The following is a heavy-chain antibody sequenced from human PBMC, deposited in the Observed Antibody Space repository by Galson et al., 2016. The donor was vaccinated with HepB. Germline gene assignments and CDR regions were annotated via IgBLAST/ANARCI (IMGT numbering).Heavy chain of an antibody. CDR3: ARVPFVVVPAAERSYYYYGMDV. V-gene: IGHV4-59*12. CDR1: GVSISSYY. J-gene: IGHJ6*02. Sequence: ETLSLTCTVSGVSISSYYWSWIRQPPGKGLECIGYIYHSGSTNYNPSLKTRVTISVDTSKNPFSLKLSSVTAADTAVYYCARVPFVVVPAAERSYYYYGMDVWGQGTTVTVSS. CDR2: IYHSGST. D-gene: IGHD2-2*01.